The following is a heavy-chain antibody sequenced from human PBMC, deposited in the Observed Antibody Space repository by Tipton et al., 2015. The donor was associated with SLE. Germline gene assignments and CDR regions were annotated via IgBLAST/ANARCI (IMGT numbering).Heavy chain of an antibody. J-gene: IGHJ5*02. CDR1: GGSVSGYY. Sequence: GLVKPSETLSLTCAVYGGSVSGYYWTWVRQAPGKGLKWIGEVKHRGGTNYNPSLKSRITMSEDTSKNQFSLKLSSGTAADTAVYYCARDWGSGWYLFDPLGQGTLVTVSS. V-gene: IGHV4-34*01. CDR2: VKHRGGT. CDR3: ARDWGSGWYLFDP. D-gene: IGHD6-19*01.